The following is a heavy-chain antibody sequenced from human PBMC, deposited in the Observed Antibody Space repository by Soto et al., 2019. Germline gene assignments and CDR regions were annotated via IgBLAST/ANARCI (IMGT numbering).Heavy chain of an antibody. D-gene: IGHD1-26*01. J-gene: IGHJ4*02. CDR1: GFTFSSYA. CDR3: AKLRTKWTRDNPDY. CDR2: ISGSGGST. Sequence: EVQLLESGGGLVQPGGSLRLSCAASGFTFSSYAMSWFRLAPGRGLEWVSAISGSGGSTYYADSVKGRITISRDNSKNTLYLQMNSLRAEDTAVYYCAKLRTKWTRDNPDYWGQGTLVTVSS. V-gene: IGHV3-23*01.